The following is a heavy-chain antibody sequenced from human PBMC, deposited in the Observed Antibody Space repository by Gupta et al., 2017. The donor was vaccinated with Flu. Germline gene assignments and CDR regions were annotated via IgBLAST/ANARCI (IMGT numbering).Heavy chain of an antibody. D-gene: IGHD6-19*01. J-gene: IGHJ3*02. CDR2: ISWNSINI. V-gene: IGHV3-9*01. CDR1: GFSFDNYA. CDR3: VRGDFGNIPVAGANAFDI. Sequence: EVQLVESGGGLVQPGRSLRLSCTASGFSFDNYAMDWVRQAPGKGLEWVSSISWNSINIGYADSVKGRFTISRDNAKNSLYLHVNSLRDEDSALFYCVRGDFGNIPVAGANAFDIWGQGAMVIVSS.